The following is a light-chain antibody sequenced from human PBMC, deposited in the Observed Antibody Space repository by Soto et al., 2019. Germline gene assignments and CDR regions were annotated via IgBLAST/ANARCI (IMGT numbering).Light chain of an antibody. V-gene: IGKV1-5*03. CDR1: QSLSYW. CDR3: QQYDGFPYT. Sequence: DIQMTQSPSTLSASVGDTFTITCRASQSLSYWLAWYQQKPGQAPKLLIHKASTLESGVPSRFSGSGSGTEFTLNISSLQPDHFAPCYCQQYDGFPYTFGQGTNLEIK. CDR2: KAS. J-gene: IGKJ2*01.